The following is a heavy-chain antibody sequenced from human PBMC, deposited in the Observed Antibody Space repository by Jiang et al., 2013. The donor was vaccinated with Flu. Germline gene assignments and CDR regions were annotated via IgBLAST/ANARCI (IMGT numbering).Heavy chain of an antibody. J-gene: IGHJ2*01. CDR3: ARRSDDYGAYFDL. D-gene: IGHD4-17*01. V-gene: IGHV4-59*08. Sequence: TLSLTCTVSGGSISNSYWIWIRPAPGKGLEWIGYFSYSGSTDYNPSLKSRVTFSVDTSKNQFSLKLRSVTAADTAMYYCARRSDDYGAYFDLWGRGTLVTVSS. CDR2: FSYSGST. CDR1: GGSISNSY.